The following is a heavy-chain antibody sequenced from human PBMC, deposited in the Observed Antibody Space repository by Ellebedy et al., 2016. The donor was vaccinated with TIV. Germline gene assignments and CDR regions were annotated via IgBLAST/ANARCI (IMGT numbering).Heavy chain of an antibody. Sequence: SETLSLXCAVYGGSFSGYYWSWIRQPPGKGLEWIGEINHSGSTNYNPSLKSRVTISVDTSKNQFSLKLSSVTAADTAVYYCARRERGGTTTAMAYFDYWGQGTLVTVSS. D-gene: IGHD5-18*01. V-gene: IGHV4-34*01. CDR2: INHSGST. J-gene: IGHJ4*02. CDR1: GGSFSGYY. CDR3: ARRERGGTTTAMAYFDY.